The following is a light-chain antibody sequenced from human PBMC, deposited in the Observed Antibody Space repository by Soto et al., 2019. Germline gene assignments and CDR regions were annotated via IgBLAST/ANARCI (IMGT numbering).Light chain of an antibody. CDR3: SSYADSNTLVV. CDR1: STDIGGYNY. J-gene: IGLJ3*02. CDR2: EVT. Sequence: QSALTQPPSASGSPGQAVTISCTGTSTDIGGYNYVSWYQQHPGKAPKLMIYEVTKRPSGVPGRFSGSKSGNTASLTVSGLQAEDEADYYCSSYADSNTLVVFGGGTKLTVL. V-gene: IGLV2-8*01.